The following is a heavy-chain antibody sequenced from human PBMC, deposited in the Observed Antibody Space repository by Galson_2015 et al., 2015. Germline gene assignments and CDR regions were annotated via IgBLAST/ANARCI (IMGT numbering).Heavy chain of an antibody. D-gene: IGHD3-22*01. V-gene: IGHV3-23*01. J-gene: IGHJ6*03. CDR1: GFTFSSYA. Sequence: SLRLSCAASGFTFSSYAMSWVRQAPGRGLEWVSGISGSGGSTYYADSVKGRFTISRDKSKNTLYLQMNSLRAEDTAVYYCARSLIAVDKHYYDSSGYYSAYYYYYMDVWGKGTTVTVSS. CDR3: ARSLIAVDKHYYDSSGYYSAYYYYYMDV. CDR2: ISGSGGST.